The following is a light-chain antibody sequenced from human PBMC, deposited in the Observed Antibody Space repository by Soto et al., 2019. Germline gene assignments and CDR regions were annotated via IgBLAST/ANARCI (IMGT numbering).Light chain of an antibody. Sequence: DIVMTQSPLSLPVTPGEPASISCRSSQSLLHSNGYNYLDWYLQKPGQSPQLLIYLGSNRASGVPDRFSGSGSGTDFTLKIXRVEAEDVGVYYCMQPLQSSTFGQGTKV. J-gene: IGKJ1*01. CDR2: LGS. CDR1: QSLLHSNGYNY. V-gene: IGKV2-28*01. CDR3: MQPLQSST.